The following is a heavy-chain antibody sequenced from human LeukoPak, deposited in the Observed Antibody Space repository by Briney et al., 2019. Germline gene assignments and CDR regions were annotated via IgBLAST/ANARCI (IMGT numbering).Heavy chain of an antibody. V-gene: IGHV4-38-2*01. CDR2: IYHSGST. CDR1: GYSISSGYY. Sequence: SETLSLTCAVSGYSISSGYYWGWIRQPPGKGLEWIGSIYHSGSTYYNPSLKSRVTISVDTSKNQFSLKLSSVTAADTAVYYCARHFIGYSSSWLLYYFDYWGQGTLVTVSS. J-gene: IGHJ4*02. D-gene: IGHD6-13*01. CDR3: ARHFIGYSSSWLLYYFDY.